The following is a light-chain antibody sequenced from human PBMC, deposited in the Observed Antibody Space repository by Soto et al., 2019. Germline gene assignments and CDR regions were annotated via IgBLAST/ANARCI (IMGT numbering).Light chain of an antibody. CDR1: SSNIGANSD. J-gene: IGLJ1*01. Sequence: QSVLAQPPSVSGAPGHRATISCTWSSSNIGANSDIHWYRHLPGKAPQPILYASYNRPSGVPDRFSGSKSATSASLAITGFQAEDEADLYCQSYDISLRVYLFASGPKFPVL. CDR2: ASY. V-gene: IGLV1-40*01. CDR3: QSYDISLRVYL.